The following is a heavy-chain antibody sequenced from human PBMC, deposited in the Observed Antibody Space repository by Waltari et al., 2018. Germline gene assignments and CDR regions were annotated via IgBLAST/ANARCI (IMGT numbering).Heavy chain of an antibody. V-gene: IGHV1-69*04. CDR3: ARGSPAMTAVNGGPDY. CDR2: FDPILGKT. CDR1: GGTFSSYA. J-gene: IGHJ4*02. D-gene: IGHD4-17*01. Sequence: QVQLVQSGAEVKRPGSSVRVSCKASGGTFSSYAFSWVRQAPGQGLEWIGRFDPILGKTDYAQKFQERVTIIADKSTSTAYMELNSLRSEDTAVYYCARGSPAMTAVNGGPDYWGQGTLVTVSS.